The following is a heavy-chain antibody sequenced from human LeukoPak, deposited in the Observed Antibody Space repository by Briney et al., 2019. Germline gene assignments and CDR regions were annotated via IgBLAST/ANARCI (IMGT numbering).Heavy chain of an antibody. J-gene: IGHJ4*02. CDR2: ISGSGGST. D-gene: IGHD3-22*01. V-gene: IGHV3-23*01. CDR1: GFTFSSYA. Sequence: GGSLRLSCAASGFTFSSYAMSWVRQAPGKGLEWVSAISGSGGSTYYADSVKGRFTVSRDNSKNTLYLQMNSLRAEDTAVYYCAKKDSSGYGVGCIDYWGQGTLVTVSS. CDR3: AKKDSSGYGVGCIDY.